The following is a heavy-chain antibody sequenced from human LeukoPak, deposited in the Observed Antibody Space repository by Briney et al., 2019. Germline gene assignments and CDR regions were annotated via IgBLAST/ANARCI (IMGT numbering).Heavy chain of an antibody. CDR1: GFTVSSNY. J-gene: IGHJ6*04. CDR3: ASETSGYYYYGMDV. CDR2: IYSGGST. Sequence: GGSLRLSCAASGFTVSSNYMSWVRQAPGKGLEWVPVIYSGGSTYYADSVKGRFTISRDNSKNTLYLQMNSLRAEDTAVYYCASETSGYYYYGMDVWGKGTTVTVSS. V-gene: IGHV3-53*01.